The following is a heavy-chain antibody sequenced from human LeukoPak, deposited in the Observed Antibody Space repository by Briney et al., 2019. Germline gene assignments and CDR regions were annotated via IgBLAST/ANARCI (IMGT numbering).Heavy chain of an antibody. J-gene: IGHJ6*02. CDR2: IYTSGST. D-gene: IGHD2-2*01. CDR1: GGSISSYY. CDR3: ARDAGHQLSRRNYYAMDV. V-gene: IGHV4-4*07. Sequence: SETLSLTCTVSGGSISSYYWSWIRQPAGKGLEWIERIYTSGSTNYNPSLKSRVTMSVDTSKNQFSLKVNSVTAADTAVYYCARDAGHQLSRRNYYAMDVWGQGTTVTVSS.